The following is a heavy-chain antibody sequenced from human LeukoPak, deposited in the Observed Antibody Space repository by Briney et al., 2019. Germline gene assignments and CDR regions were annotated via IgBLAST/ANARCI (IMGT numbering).Heavy chain of an antibody. D-gene: IGHD6-19*01. J-gene: IGHJ4*02. CDR1: GYTFTSYG. CDR2: ISAYNGNT. Sequence: GASVKVSCKASGYTFTSYGISWVRQAPGQGLEWMGWISAYNGNTNYAQKLQGRVTMTTHTSTSTAYMELRSLRSDDTAVYYCATAVAGPHTFDYWGQGTLVTVSS. CDR3: ATAVAGPHTFDY. V-gene: IGHV1-18*01.